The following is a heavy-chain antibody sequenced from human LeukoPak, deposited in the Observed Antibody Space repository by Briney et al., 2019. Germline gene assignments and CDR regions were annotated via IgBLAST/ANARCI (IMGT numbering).Heavy chain of an antibody. CDR1: GGTFSSYA. V-gene: IGHV1-69*04. CDR2: IIPILGIA. J-gene: IGHJ4*02. D-gene: IGHD6-19*01. Sequence: GSSVKVSCKASGGTFSSYAISWVRQAPGQGLEWMGRIIPILGIANYAQKFQGRVTITADKSTSTAYMELSSLRSEDTAVYYCARGPRSGWYIPTATPFDYWGQGTLVTVSS. CDR3: ARGPRSGWYIPTATPFDY.